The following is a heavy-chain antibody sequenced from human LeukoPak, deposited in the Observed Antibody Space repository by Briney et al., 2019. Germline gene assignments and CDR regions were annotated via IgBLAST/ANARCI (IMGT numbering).Heavy chain of an antibody. CDR3: ARDRSLRLCDY. Sequence: GGSLRLSCAASGFTFSSYGMHWVRQAPGKGLEWVAVIWYDGSNKYYADSVKGRFTISRDNAKNSLYLQMNSLRAEDTAVYYCARDRSLRLCDYWGQGTLVTVSS. V-gene: IGHV3-33*01. CDR1: GFTFSSYG. D-gene: IGHD3-10*01. J-gene: IGHJ4*02. CDR2: IWYDGSNK.